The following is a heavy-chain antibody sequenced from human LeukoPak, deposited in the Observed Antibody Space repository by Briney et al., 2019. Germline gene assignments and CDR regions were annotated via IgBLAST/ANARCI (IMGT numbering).Heavy chain of an antibody. Sequence: GSSVKVSCKASGYTFTSYGISWVRQAPGQGLEWMGWISAYNGNTNYAQKLQGRVTMTTDTSTSTAYMELRSLRSDDTAVYYCARVRVKETRYCSSTSCYEPQYGMDVWGQGTTVTVSS. CDR3: ARVRVKETRYCSSTSCYEPQYGMDV. CDR1: GYTFTSYG. J-gene: IGHJ6*02. D-gene: IGHD2-2*01. V-gene: IGHV1-18*01. CDR2: ISAYNGNT.